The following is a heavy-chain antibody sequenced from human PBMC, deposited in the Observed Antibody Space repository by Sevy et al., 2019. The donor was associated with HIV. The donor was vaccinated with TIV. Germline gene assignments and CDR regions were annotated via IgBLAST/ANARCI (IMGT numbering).Heavy chain of an antibody. D-gene: IGHD6-13*01. CDR2: ISSSSSYI. CDR1: GFTFSSYS. J-gene: IGHJ5*02. CDR3: ARDRESSSWPNWFDP. V-gene: IGHV3-21*01. Sequence: GGSLRLSCAASGFTFSSYSMNWVRQAPGKGLEWVSSISSSSSYIYYADSVKGRFTISRDNAKNSLNLKMNSLRAEDTAVYYCARDRESSSWPNWFDPWGQGTLVTVSS.